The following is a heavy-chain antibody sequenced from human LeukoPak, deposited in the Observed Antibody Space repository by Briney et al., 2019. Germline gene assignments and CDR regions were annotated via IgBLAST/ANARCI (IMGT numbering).Heavy chain of an antibody. D-gene: IGHD3-10*01. CDR2: INSDGSST. V-gene: IGHV3-74*01. CDR3: AKHSGAGTYMGTFDY. CDR1: GFTFSSYW. Sequence: GGSLRLSCAASGFTFSSYWMHWVRQAPGKGLVWVSRINSDGSSTSYADSVKGRFTISRDNAKNTLYLQMNSLRAEDTAVYYCAKHSGAGTYMGTFDYWGQGTLVTVSS. J-gene: IGHJ4*02.